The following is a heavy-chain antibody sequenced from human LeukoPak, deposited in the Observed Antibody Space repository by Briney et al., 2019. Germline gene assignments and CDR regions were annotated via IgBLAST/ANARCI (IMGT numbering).Heavy chain of an antibody. Sequence: GGSLRLSCAASGFTFSNYWMTWVRQAPGKGLEWVANINQDGGKEYYMDSVKARFTISRDNAKNSLSLQMNSLRAEDTAVYYCVRDGGVSGYDLLDYWGQGTLVTVSS. CDR2: INQDGGKE. V-gene: IGHV3-7*01. J-gene: IGHJ4*02. CDR3: VRDGGVSGYDLLDY. D-gene: IGHD5-12*01. CDR1: GFTFSNYW.